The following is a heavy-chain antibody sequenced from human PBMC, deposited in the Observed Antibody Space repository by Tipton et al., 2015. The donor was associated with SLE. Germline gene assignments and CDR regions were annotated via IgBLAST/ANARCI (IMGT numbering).Heavy chain of an antibody. CDR2: IYTSGST. J-gene: IGHJ4*02. Sequence: LRLSCTVSGGSLSSGSYFWSWFRQPAGKGLEWIGHIYTSGSTNYNPSLKSRVTISVDTSKNQYSLRLTSVTAADTAVYYCARQLTSGYYYEFGYWGQGMLVTVSS. CDR3: ARQLTSGYYYEFGY. V-gene: IGHV4-61*09. CDR1: GGSLSSGSYF. D-gene: IGHD3-22*01.